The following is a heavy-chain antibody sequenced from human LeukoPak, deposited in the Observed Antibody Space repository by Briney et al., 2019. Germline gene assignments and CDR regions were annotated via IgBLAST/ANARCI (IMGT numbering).Heavy chain of an antibody. D-gene: IGHD2-21*02. CDR2: ISSSGSTI. V-gene: IGHV3-48*03. J-gene: IGHJ4*02. Sequence: GGSLRLCCAASGFTFSSYEMNWVRQATGKGLEWVSYISSSGSTIYYADPVKGRFTISRDNAKNSLYLQMNSLRAEDTAVYYCARDSLVVVTAFDYWGQGTLVTVSS. CDR3: ARDSLVVVTAFDY. CDR1: GFTFSSYE.